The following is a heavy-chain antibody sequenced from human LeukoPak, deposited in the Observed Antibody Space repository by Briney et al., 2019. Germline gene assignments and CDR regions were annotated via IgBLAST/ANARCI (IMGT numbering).Heavy chain of an antibody. CDR3: ARDTGGDVYFDY. Sequence: SETLFLTCTVSGGSINSYYWSWIRQPAGKGLEWIGRMYTSGSTKYNPSLMSRVTMSVDTSRNQFSLKLSSVTAADTAVYYCARDTGGDVYFDYWGQGTLVTVSS. CDR1: GGSINSYY. CDR2: MYTSGST. D-gene: IGHD2-8*02. V-gene: IGHV4-4*07. J-gene: IGHJ4*02.